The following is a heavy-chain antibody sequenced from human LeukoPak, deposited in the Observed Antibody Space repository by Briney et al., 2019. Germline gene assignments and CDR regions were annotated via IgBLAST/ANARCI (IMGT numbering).Heavy chain of an antibody. CDR3: ARDGGPLYHTGTGYYRAFDI. D-gene: IGHD3-9*01. V-gene: IGHV4-59*01. CDR1: GDSMTDYF. Sequence: SETLSLACTVSGDSMTDYFWSWIRQPPGKGLEYIGDVFYTGSTKYNPSLKSRVSISVDTSKRQFSLNLRSVTAADTAVYYCARDGGPLYHTGTGYYRAFDIWGPGTMVAVSP. CDR2: VFYTGST. J-gene: IGHJ3*02.